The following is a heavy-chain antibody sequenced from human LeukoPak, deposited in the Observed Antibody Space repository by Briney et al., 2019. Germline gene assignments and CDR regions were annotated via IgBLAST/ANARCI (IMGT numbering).Heavy chain of an antibody. V-gene: IGHV4-61*02. Sequence: PSETLSLTCTVSGGSISSGSYYWSWIRQPAGKGLEWIGRIYTSGSTNYNPSLKSRVTISVDTSKNQFSLKLSSVTAADTAVYYCARTTVGFFDYWGQGTLVTVSS. CDR3: ARTTVGFFDY. J-gene: IGHJ4*02. D-gene: IGHD4-17*01. CDR1: GGSISSGSYY. CDR2: IYTSGST.